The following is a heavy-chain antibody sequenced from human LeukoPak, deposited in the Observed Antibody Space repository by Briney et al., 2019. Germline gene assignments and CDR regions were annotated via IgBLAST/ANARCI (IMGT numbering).Heavy chain of an antibody. CDR1: GFTFSSYS. CDR3: ARAAVRGYFDY. D-gene: IGHD6-13*01. Sequence: GGSLRLSCAASGFTFSSYSTNWVRQAPGKGLEWVSSISSSSSYIYYADSVKGRFTISRDNAKNSLYLQMNSLRAEDTAVYYCARAAVRGYFDYWGQGTLVTVSS. V-gene: IGHV3-21*01. J-gene: IGHJ4*02. CDR2: ISSSSSYI.